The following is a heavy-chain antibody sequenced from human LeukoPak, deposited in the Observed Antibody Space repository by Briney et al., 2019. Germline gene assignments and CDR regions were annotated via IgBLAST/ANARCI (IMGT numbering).Heavy chain of an antibody. CDR3: AKCWNDWYYFDY. D-gene: IGHD2-21*01. J-gene: IGHJ4*02. CDR2: ISGSGGST. CDR1: GFTFSSYA. Sequence: GGSLRLSCAASGFTFSSYAMSWVRQAPGKGLEWVSAISGSGGSTYHADSVKGRFTISRDNSKNTLYLQMNSLRAEDTAVYYCAKCWNDWYYFDYWGQGTLVTVSS. V-gene: IGHV3-23*01.